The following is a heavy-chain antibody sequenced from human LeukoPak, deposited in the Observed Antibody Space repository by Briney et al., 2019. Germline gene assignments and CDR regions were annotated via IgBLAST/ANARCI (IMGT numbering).Heavy chain of an antibody. CDR3: ARDSSPDY. Sequence: GGSLRLSCAASGFTFSSYSMNWVRQAPGKGLEWVSSISSSNGYIYYADSVKGRFTISRDNAKNSLYLQMNSLRAEDTAVYYCARDSSPDYWGQGTLVTVSS. D-gene: IGHD6-13*01. J-gene: IGHJ4*02. CDR2: ISSSNGYI. CDR1: GFTFSSYS. V-gene: IGHV3-21*01.